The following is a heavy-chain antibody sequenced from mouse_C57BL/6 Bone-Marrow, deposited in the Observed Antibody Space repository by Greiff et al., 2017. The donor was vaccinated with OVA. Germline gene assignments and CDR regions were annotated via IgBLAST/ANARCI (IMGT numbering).Heavy chain of an antibody. V-gene: IGHV5-9-1*02. CDR2: ISSGGDYI. CDR1: GFTFSSYA. D-gene: IGHD2-9*01. CDR3: TSYYGYDVFAY. J-gene: IGHJ3*01. Sequence: EVKLQESGEGLVKPGGSLKLSCAASGFTFSSYAMSWVRQTPEKRLEWVAYISSGGDYIYYADTVKGRFTISRDNARNTLYLQMSSLKSEDTAMYYCTSYYGYDVFAYWGQGTLVTVSA.